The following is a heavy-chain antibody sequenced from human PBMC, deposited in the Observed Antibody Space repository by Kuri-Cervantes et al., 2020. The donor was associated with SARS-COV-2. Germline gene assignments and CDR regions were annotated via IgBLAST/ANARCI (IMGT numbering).Heavy chain of an antibody. D-gene: IGHD2-2*03. V-gene: IGHV4-59*08. CDR1: GGSISSYY. CDR3: ARVGIVGVPAAEATFDY. J-gene: IGHJ4*02. Sequence: TLSPTCNVSGGSISSYYWSCIRQPPGKGLEWIGIIYHSGSTYYNPSLKSRVNITVDTSKNQFSLKLSSVTAADKAVYYCARVGIVGVPAAEATFDYWGQGTLVTVSS. CDR2: IYHSGST.